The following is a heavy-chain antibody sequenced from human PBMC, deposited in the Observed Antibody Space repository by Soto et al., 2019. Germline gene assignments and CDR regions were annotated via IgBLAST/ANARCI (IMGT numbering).Heavy chain of an antibody. J-gene: IGHJ6*02. V-gene: IGHV4-4*02. CDR1: GGSIISNNW. D-gene: IGHD1-1*01. CDR3: ATCQLWEYYYAMDV. CDR2: IYHSGRT. Sequence: QVQLQESGPGLVKPSGTLSLTCGVSGGSIISNNWWTWVRQSPGKGLEWIGEIYHSGRTKYNPSLKGRVSISIDTSKNQSSLKVNSVTAADTAVYYCATCQLWEYYYAMDVWGQGTTVTVSS.